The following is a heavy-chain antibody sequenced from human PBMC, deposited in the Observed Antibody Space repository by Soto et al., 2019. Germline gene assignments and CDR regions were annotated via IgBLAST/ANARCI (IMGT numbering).Heavy chain of an antibody. J-gene: IGHJ4*02. D-gene: IGHD2-15*01. CDR3: AIEFRDTYSPFDL. CDR1: GGSVRSDRVY. CDR2: ISNSATT. Sequence: QVQLRESGPGLIKPSETLSLTCGVSGGSVRSDRVYWSWIRQSPGRGLEWIGYISNSATTKYNPSLKGRATISLDTSKNQFALTLSSVTPADTAVYYCAIEFRDTYSPFDLWGQGTLVTVSS. V-gene: IGHV4-61*01.